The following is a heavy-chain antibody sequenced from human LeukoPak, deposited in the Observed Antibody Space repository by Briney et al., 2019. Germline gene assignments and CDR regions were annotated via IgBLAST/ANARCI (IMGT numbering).Heavy chain of an antibody. Sequence: LSLTCAVSGGSISSGGYSWSWIRQPPGKGLEWVSGISWNSGSIGYADSVKGRFTISRDNAKNSLYLQMNSLRAEDTALYHCARGGGELGELDYWGQGTLVTVSS. J-gene: IGHJ4*02. D-gene: IGHD7-27*01. V-gene: IGHV3-9*01. CDR2: ISWNSGSI. CDR1: GGSISSGGYS. CDR3: ARGGGELGELDY.